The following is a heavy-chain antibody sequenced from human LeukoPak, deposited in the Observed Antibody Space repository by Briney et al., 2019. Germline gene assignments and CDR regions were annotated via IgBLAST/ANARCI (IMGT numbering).Heavy chain of an antibody. D-gene: IGHD3-16*01. J-gene: IGHJ4*03. CDR1: GFIFTDYA. CDR3: ARDVGLIMFDI. Sequence: WGSLRLYCAASGFIFTDYAMSWVRQAPGKGLEWVSTISSDTKNTHYADSVKGRFTISRDNSKSTLFLQMNRVRGEDTAKYFCARDVGLIMFDIWGHGSLVTVSS. V-gene: IGHV3-23*01. CDR2: ISSDTKNT.